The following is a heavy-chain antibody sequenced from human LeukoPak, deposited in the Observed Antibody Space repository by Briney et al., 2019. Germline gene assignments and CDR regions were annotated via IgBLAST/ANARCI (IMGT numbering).Heavy chain of an antibody. CDR2: ISGSGGST. CDR3: AKVPAMVTRYYYDSSGYYPQGYFDY. CDR1: GFTFSSYA. Sequence: PGGSLRLSCAASGFTFSSYAMSWVRQAPGKGLEWVSAISGSGGSTYYADSVKGRFTISRDNSKNTLYLQMNSLRAEDTAVYYCAKVPAMVTRYYYDSSGYYPQGYFDYWGQGTLVTVSS. J-gene: IGHJ4*02. V-gene: IGHV3-23*01. D-gene: IGHD3-22*01.